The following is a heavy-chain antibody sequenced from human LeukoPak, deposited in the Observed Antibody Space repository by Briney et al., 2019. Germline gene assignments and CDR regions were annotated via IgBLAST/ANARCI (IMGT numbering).Heavy chain of an antibody. CDR1: GFTFSDYG. D-gene: IGHD5-12*01. CDR3: ARGGYSGYDAIPDY. V-gene: IGHV3-33*01. Sequence: GGSLRLSCAASGFTFSDYGMRWVRQAPGKGLEWVAVIWHDGSNKYYADSVKGRFTISRDNSKNTLSLQLRSLTAEDTAVYYCARGGYSGYDAIPDYWGQGTLVIVSS. J-gene: IGHJ4*02. CDR2: IWHDGSNK.